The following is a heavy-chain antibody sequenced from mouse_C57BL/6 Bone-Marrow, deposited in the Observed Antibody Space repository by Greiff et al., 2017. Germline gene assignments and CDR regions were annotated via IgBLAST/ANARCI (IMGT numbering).Heavy chain of an antibody. V-gene: IGHV5-6*01. J-gene: IGHJ2*01. Sequence: EVQVVESGGDLVKPGGSLKLSCAASGFTFSSYGMSWVRQTPDKRLEWVATISSGGSYTYYPDSVKGRFTISRDNAKNTLYLQMSSLKSEDTAMYYCARHVYGFDDWGQGTTLTVSS. D-gene: IGHD1-1*01. CDR1: GFTFSSYG. CDR3: ARHVYGFDD. CDR2: ISSGGSYT.